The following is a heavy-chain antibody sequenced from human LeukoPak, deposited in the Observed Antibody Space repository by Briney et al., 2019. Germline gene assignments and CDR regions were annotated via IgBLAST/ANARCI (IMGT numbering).Heavy chain of an antibody. D-gene: IGHD1-26*01. J-gene: IGHJ4*02. Sequence: PGGSLRLSCAASGFTFGSYWMHWVRQAPGKGLVWVSRINTDGGDTIYADSVKGRFTISRDNAKNTLFLQMNSLRAEDTAVYYCARDEKIVAASGQDYWGQGTLVTVSS. V-gene: IGHV3-74*01. CDR2: INTDGGDT. CDR3: ARDEKIVAASGQDY. CDR1: GFTFGSYW.